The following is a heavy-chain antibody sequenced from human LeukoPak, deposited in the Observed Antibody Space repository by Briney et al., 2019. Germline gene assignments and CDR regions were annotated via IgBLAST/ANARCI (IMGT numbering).Heavy chain of an antibody. CDR2: ISNDGSNK. CDR3: AKGPHGGYSYGYRASVYY. J-gene: IGHJ4*02. CDR1: GFTFSSYG. V-gene: IGHV3-30*18. Sequence: GGSLRLSCAASGFTFSSYGMHWVRQAPGKGLELVSVISNDGSNKYYADSVKGRFTISRDNSKNTPYLQMNSLGAEDTAGYYCAKGPHGGYSYGYRASVYYWGEGGLVTLSP. D-gene: IGHD5-18*01.